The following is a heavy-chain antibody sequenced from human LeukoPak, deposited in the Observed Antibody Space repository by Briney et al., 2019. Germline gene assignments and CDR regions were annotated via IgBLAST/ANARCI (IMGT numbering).Heavy chain of an antibody. Sequence: GGSLRLSCAASGFTFSSYAMHWVRQAPGKGLEWVAVISYDGSNKYYADSVKGRFTISRDNSKNTLYLQMNSLRAEDTAVYYCAGDVELRYYDYWGQGTLVTVSS. CDR3: AGDVELRYYDY. CDR2: ISYDGSNK. CDR1: GFTFSSYA. V-gene: IGHV3-30*04. D-gene: IGHD1-26*01. J-gene: IGHJ4*02.